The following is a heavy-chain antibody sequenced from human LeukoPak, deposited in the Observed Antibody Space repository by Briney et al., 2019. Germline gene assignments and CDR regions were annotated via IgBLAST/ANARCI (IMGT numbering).Heavy chain of an antibody. CDR3: ATLGTTVTTSWREDAFDI. CDR1: GGSISSGGYY. CDR2: LYYTGTT. D-gene: IGHD4-4*01. J-gene: IGHJ3*02. Sequence: SQTLSLTCTVSGGSISSGGYYWSWIRQHPGKGLEWIGYLYYTGTTYYNPSLKSRIIISVDTSKTQFSLRLSSVTAADTAVYYCATLGTTVTTSWREDAFDIWGQGTMVTVSS. V-gene: IGHV4-31*03.